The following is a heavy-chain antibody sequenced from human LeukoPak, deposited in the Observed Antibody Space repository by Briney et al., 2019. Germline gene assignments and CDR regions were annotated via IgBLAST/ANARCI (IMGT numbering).Heavy chain of an antibody. Sequence: ASVKVSCKASGYTFTDYYMHWVRQAPGQGLEWMGWINPNSGGTNYAQKFQGRVTMTRDTSISTAYMELSKLRSDDTAVYYCARAPNYYDSSGYYFDYWGQGTLVTVSS. D-gene: IGHD3-22*01. J-gene: IGHJ4*02. CDR2: INPNSGGT. V-gene: IGHV1-2*02. CDR1: GYTFTDYY. CDR3: ARAPNYYDSSGYYFDY.